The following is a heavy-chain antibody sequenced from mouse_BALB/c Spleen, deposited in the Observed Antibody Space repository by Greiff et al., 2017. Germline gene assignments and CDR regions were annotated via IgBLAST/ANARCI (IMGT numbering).Heavy chain of an antibody. CDR2: IYPYNGGT. V-gene: IGHV1S29*02. D-gene: IGHD1-1*01. CDR3: ARSYYGSSYYFDY. CDR1: GYTFTDYN. J-gene: IGHJ2*01. Sequence: DVKLQESGPELVKPGASVKISCKASGYTFTDYNMHWVKQSHGKSLEWIGYIYPYNGGTGYNQKFKSKATLTVDNSSSTAYMELRSLTSEDSAVYYCARSYYGSSYYFDYWGQGTTLTVSS.